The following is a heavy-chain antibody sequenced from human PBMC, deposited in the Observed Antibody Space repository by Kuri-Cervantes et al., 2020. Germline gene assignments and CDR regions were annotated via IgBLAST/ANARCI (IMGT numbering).Heavy chain of an antibody. Sequence: GSLRLSCVVYGGSFSGYYWSWIRQPPGKGLEWIGEINHSGGTTYNPSLKGRVTISVDTSKNQFSLKLSSVTAADTAVYYCASVVLAAAGPIFDYWGQGTLVTVSS. CDR3: ASVVLAAAGPIFDY. D-gene: IGHD6-13*01. V-gene: IGHV4-34*01. J-gene: IGHJ4*02. CDR2: INHSGGT. CDR1: GGSFSGYY.